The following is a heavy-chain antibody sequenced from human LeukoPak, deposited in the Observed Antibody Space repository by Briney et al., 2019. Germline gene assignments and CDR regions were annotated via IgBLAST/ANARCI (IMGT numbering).Heavy chain of an antibody. J-gene: IGHJ4*02. Sequence: SETLSLTCTVSGGSISSGSYYWNWIRQPAGKGLEWIGYIYYSGSTNYNPSLKSRVTVSVDTSKNQFSLKLSSVTAADTAVYYCARTTFNCSSTSCHPPGFDYWGQGTLVTVSS. D-gene: IGHD2-2*01. V-gene: IGHV4-61*10. CDR3: ARTTFNCSSTSCHPPGFDY. CDR1: GGSISSGSYY. CDR2: IYYSGST.